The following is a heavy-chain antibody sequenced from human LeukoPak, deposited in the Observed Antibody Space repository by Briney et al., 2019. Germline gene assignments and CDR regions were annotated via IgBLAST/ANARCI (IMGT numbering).Heavy chain of an antibody. D-gene: IGHD6-19*01. J-gene: IGHJ4*02. CDR3: ARPRDGTTGWYGLDY. CDR2: MKPDGSQK. CDR1: GFTFSLYW. V-gene: IGHV3-7*01. Sequence: GGSLRLSCAASGFTFSLYWMTWVRQAPGKGLEWVANMKPDGSQKYYVDSVKGRFTISRDDAKNSLYLQMNSLRADDTAVYYCARPRDGTTGWYGLDYWGQGTLVTVSS.